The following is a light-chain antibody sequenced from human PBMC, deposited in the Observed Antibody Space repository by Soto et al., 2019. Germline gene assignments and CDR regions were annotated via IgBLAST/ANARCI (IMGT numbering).Light chain of an antibody. CDR3: QQYNNYWT. J-gene: IGKJ1*01. CDR1: QSLDSR. Sequence: DIQMTQSPSTLSASVGDRVTITCRASQSLDSRLAWYQQKPGKAPKLLIYKASTVESGVPSRFSGSGSGTEFTLTISSLQPDDFATYYCQQYNNYWTFGQGTKVEIK. CDR2: KAS. V-gene: IGKV1-5*03.